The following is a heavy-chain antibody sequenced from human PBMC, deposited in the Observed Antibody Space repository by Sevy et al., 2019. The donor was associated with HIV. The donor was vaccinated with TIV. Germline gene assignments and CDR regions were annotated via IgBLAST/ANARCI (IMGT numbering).Heavy chain of an antibody. CDR3: GGEGWGGAARPNYFDY. CDR1: GFMFSSDS. CDR2: ISSSSRYI. V-gene: IGHV3-21*01. D-gene: IGHD6-6*01. J-gene: IGHJ4*02. Sequence: GGSLRLSCAASGFMFSSDSMNWVRQAPGKGLEWVSSISSSSRYIYYADSVKGRFTISRDNAKDSLSLQMNSLRAEDTAVYLLGGEGWGGAARPNYFDYWGQGTLVTVSS.